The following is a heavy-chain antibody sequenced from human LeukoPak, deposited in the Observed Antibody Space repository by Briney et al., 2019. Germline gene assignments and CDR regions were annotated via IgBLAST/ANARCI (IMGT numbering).Heavy chain of an antibody. CDR3: ASLVSDSSADY. CDR1: GFTFSDYY. Sequence: GGSLRLSCAASGFTFSDYYMSWIRQAPGKGLEWVSYISSSGSTIYYADSVKGRFTISRDNAKSSLYLQMNSLRAEDTAVYYCASLVSDSSADYWGQGTLVTVSS. D-gene: IGHD5-18*01. CDR2: ISSSGSTI. J-gene: IGHJ4*02. V-gene: IGHV3-11*04.